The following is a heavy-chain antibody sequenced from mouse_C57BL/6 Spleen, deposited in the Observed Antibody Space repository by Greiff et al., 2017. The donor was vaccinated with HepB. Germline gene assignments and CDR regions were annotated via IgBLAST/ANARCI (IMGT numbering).Heavy chain of an antibody. CDR3: ARSAYYCRGMDY. D-gene: IGHD2-10*01. Sequence: QVQLQQSGPELVKPGASVKISCKASGYAFSSSWMNWVKQRPGKGLEWIGRIYPGDGDTNYNGKFKGKATLTADKSSSTAYMQLISQTSEDSAVYFCARSAYYCRGMDYWGQGTSVTVSS. V-gene: IGHV1-82*01. CDR1: GYAFSSSW. J-gene: IGHJ4*01. CDR2: IYPGDGDT.